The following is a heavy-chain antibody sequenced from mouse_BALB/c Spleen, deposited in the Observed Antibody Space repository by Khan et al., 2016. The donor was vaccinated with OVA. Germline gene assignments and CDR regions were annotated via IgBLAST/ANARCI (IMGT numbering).Heavy chain of an antibody. CDR3: AREDGNYGAFAY. D-gene: IGHD2-1*01. Sequence: QVRLQQSGPELVRPGVSVKISCKGSGYTFTDYAMHWVKQSHGKSLEWIGIISTYSGNSNYNQRFKGKATMTVGKSSSTAYMELARLTSEYSAIYYCAREDGNYGAFAYWGQGTLVTVSA. J-gene: IGHJ3*01. V-gene: IGHV1S137*01. CDR2: ISTYSGNS. CDR1: GYTFTDYA.